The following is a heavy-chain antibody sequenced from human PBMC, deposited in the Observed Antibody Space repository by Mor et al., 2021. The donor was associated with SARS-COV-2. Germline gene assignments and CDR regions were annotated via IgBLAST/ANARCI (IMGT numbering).Heavy chain of an antibody. CDR2: IYSAGST. CDR3: ARASYSSSWASYYFYGMDV. J-gene: IGHJ6*02. D-gene: IGHD6-13*01. Sequence: EWVSTIYSAGSTYHADSVKGRFTISRDNSKNTLYLQMNSLRTEDTAVYYCARASYSSSWASYYFYGMDVWAQGTTVTVSS. V-gene: IGHV3-66*01.